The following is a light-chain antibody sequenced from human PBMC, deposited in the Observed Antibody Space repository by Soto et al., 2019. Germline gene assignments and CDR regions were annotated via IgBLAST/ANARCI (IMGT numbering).Light chain of an antibody. J-gene: IGKJ4*01. Sequence: EIVMTQSPATLSVSPGERATLSCRASQSVSSNLAWYQQKPGQAPRLLIYGASTRATGIPARFSGSVSGTEFTLTISSLQSEDFAVYYCQQYNNWPPEVTFGGGTKVEIK. CDR2: GAS. V-gene: IGKV3-15*01. CDR3: QQYNNWPPEVT. CDR1: QSVSSN.